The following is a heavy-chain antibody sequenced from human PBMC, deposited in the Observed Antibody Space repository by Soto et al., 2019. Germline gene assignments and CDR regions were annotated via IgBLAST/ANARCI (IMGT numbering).Heavy chain of an antibody. Sequence: GASVKVSCKASGYTFTSYYMHWVRQAPGQGLEWMGIVNPSGGSTSYAQKFQGRVTMTRDTSTSTVYMELSSLRSEDTAVYYCARGYCSSTSCYNPSDFDYWGRGTLVTVSS. CDR3: ARGYCSSTSCYNPSDFDY. CDR2: VNPSGGST. D-gene: IGHD2-2*01. V-gene: IGHV1-46*01. CDR1: GYTFTSYY. J-gene: IGHJ4*02.